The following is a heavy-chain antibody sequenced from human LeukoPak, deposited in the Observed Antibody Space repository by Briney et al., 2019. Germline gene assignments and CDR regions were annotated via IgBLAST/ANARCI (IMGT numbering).Heavy chain of an antibody. J-gene: IGHJ4*02. Sequence: SETLSLTCAVSGGSISSGGYSWSWIRQPPGKGLEWIGYIYHSGSTYYNPSLKSRVTISVDRSKNQFSLKLSSVTAADTAVYFCARGNGFASGYPYFDYWGQGALVTVSS. CDR2: IYHSGST. D-gene: IGHD3-22*01. V-gene: IGHV4-30-2*01. CDR3: ARGNGFASGYPYFDY. CDR1: GGSISSGGYS.